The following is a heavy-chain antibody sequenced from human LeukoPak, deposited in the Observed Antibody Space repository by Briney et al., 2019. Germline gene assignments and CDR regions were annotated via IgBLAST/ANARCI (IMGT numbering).Heavy chain of an antibody. V-gene: IGHV1-18*01. D-gene: IGHD3-10*01. CDR3: ARDVGFGEFSGDHRY. CDR1: GYTFTSYG. CDR2: ISAYNGNT. J-gene: IGHJ4*02. Sequence: GASVKVSCKASGYTFTSYGISWVRQAPGQGLEWMGWISAYNGNTNYAQKLQGRVTMPTDTSTSTAYMELRSLRSDDTAVYYCARDVGFGEFSGDHRYWGQGTLVTVSS.